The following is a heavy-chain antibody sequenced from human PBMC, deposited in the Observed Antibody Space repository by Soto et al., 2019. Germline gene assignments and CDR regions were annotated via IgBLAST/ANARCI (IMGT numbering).Heavy chain of an antibody. CDR1: GDSITSSNW. CDR3: AAREDLWSGPIARY. CDR2: IYHSGST. J-gene: IGHJ4*02. D-gene: IGHD3-3*01. V-gene: IGHV4-4*02. Sequence: SETLSLTCAVSGDSITSSNWWNWVRQSPGKGLEWIGEIYHSGSTKYNPSLGSRVTISLDRSKNQFSLELSSVTAADTAVYYCAAREDLWSGPIARYWGQGTLVTVSS.